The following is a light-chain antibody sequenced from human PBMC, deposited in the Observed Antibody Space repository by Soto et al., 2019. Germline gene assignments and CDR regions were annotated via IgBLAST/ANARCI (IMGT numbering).Light chain of an antibody. CDR2: GAS. CDR3: QQYGSSPRT. CDR1: QSVNGNY. J-gene: IGKJ1*01. Sequence: EIVLTQSPGTLSLSPGERVALSCRASQSVNGNYLAWYQQKPGQTPRLLIYGASSRATGIPDRFSGSGSATDFTLTISRLEPEDFAVYYCQQYGSSPRTFGQGTKVEIK. V-gene: IGKV3-20*01.